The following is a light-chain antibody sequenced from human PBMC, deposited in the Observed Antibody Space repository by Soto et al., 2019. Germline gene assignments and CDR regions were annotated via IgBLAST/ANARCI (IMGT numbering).Light chain of an antibody. V-gene: IGKV1-17*01. J-gene: IGKJ1*01. CDR1: QGIRND. CDR3: RPYNRYWT. CDR2: AAS. Sequence: DIQMTQSPSSLSASVGDRVTITCRASQGIRNDLGWYQQKPGKAPKRLIYAASSLESGVPSRFSGSGSGTEFTLTLSSLQPEDFATYYCRPYNRYWTFGQGTKVEIK.